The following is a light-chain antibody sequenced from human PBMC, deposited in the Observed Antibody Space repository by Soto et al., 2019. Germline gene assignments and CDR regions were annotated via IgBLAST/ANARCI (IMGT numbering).Light chain of an antibody. V-gene: IGLV2-8*01. CDR2: EVS. Sequence: QSVLTQPPSASGSPGQSVTISCTGTSSDVGGYNYVSWYQQHPGKAPKLMIYEVSKRPSGVPDRFSGSKSGNTASLTVSGLQAEDEGDYYCSSYAASNNFVVFGGGTKVTVL. CDR3: SSYAASNNFVV. CDR1: SSDVGGYNY. J-gene: IGLJ2*01.